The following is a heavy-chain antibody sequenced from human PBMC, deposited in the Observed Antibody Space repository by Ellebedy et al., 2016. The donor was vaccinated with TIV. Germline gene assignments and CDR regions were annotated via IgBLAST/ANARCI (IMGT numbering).Heavy chain of an antibody. V-gene: IGHV5-51*01. CDR1: EYSFTNYW. D-gene: IGHD2-15*01. CDR3: ARLVSRGNHGFDY. CDR2: IYPGDSQT. J-gene: IGHJ4*02. Sequence: GESLKISCKGPEYSFTNYWIAWVRQMPGKGLEWMGMIYPGDSQTRYSPSFKGQVTISADKSVSTAYLQWSSLKASDTAMYHCARLVSRGNHGFDYWGQGTLVTVSS.